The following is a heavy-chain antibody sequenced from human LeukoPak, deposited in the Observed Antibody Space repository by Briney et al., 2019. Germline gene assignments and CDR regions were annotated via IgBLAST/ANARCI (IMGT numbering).Heavy chain of an antibody. V-gene: IGHV1-24*01. J-gene: IGHJ4*02. Sequence: ASVKVSCKVSGYTLTELSMHWVRQAPGKGLEWMGGFDPEDGETIYAQKFKGRVTITEDTSTDTAYMELSSLRSEDTAVYYCATDQGYFDYWGQGTLVTVSS. CDR2: FDPEDGET. CDR3: ATDQGYFDY. CDR1: GYTLTELS.